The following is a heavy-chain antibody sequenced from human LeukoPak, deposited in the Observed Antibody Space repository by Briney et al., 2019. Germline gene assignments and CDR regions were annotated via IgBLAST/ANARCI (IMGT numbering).Heavy chain of an antibody. V-gene: IGHV4-39*07. CDR3: AREVRGSYRFYYFDY. CDR1: GGSISSSSYY. Sequence: SETLSLTCTVSGGSISSSSYYWGWIRQPPGKGLEWIGSIYHSGSTNYNPSLKSRVTISVDKSKNQFSLKLSAVTAADKAVYYCAREVRGSYRFYYFDYWGQGALVTVSS. J-gene: IGHJ4*02. CDR2: IYHSGST. D-gene: IGHD3-16*02.